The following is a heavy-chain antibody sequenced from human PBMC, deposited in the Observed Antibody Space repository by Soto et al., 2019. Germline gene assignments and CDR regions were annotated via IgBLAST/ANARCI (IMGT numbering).Heavy chain of an antibody. D-gene: IGHD5-12*01. CDR3: ARALATIPLLFSDY. CDR2: ISAYNGNT. J-gene: IGHJ4*02. V-gene: IGHV1-18*04. Sequence: ASVKVSCKASGYTFTSYGISWGRQAPGQGLEWMGWISAYNGNTNYAQKLQGRVTMTTDTSTSTAYMELRSLRSDDTAVYYRARALATIPLLFSDYWGQGTLVTVSS. CDR1: GYTFTSYG.